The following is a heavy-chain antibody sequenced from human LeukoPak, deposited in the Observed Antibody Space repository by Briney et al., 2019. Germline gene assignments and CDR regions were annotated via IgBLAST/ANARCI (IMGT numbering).Heavy chain of an antibody. J-gene: IGHJ5*02. Sequence: SETLSLTCTVSGGSISSYYWSWIRQPPGKRLEWIGYIYYSGSTNYNPSLKSRVTISVDTSKNQFSLKLSSVTAADTAVYYCARVHSIAVANEWFDPWGQGTLVTVSS. D-gene: IGHD6-19*01. CDR3: ARVHSIAVANEWFDP. CDR1: GGSISSYY. CDR2: IYYSGST. V-gene: IGHV4-59*01.